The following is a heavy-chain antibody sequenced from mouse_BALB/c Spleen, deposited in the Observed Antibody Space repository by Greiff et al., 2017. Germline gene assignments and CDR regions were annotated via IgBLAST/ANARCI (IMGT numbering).Heavy chain of an antibody. V-gene: IGHV5-6-3*01. CDR2: INSNGGST. CDR1: GFTFSSYG. CDR3: ARDGGGYGHYAMDY. D-gene: IGHD1-1*02. Sequence: DVKLVESGGGLVQPGGSLKLSCAASGFTFSSYGMSWVRQTPDKRLELVATINSNGGSTYYPDSVKGRFTISRDNAKNTLYLQMSSLKSEDTAMYYCARDGGGYGHYAMDYWGQGTSVTVSS. J-gene: IGHJ4*01.